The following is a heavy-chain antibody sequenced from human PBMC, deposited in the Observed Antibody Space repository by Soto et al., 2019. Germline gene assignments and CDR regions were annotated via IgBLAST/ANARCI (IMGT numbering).Heavy chain of an antibody. CDR2: MNPNSGNT. CDR1: GYTFTSYD. CDR3: ARERARYRMDV. V-gene: IGHV1-8*01. J-gene: IGHJ6*02. Sequence: QVQLVQSGAEVKKPGASVKVSCKASGYTFTSYDINWVRQATGQGLEWMGWMNPNSGNTGYAQNFQGRXTXTXYNSISTAYMELSSLRSEDTAVYYCARERARYRMDVWGQGPTVTVSS.